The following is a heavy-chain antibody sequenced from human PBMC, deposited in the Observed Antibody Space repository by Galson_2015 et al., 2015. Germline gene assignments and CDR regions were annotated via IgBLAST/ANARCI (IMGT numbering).Heavy chain of an antibody. CDR2: ISAHNGNT. V-gene: IGHV1-18*01. D-gene: IGHD3-10*01. Sequence: QSGAEVKKPGASVQVSCKTSGYNFTSYGISWVRQAPGQGFEWMGWISAHNGNTNYAQKVQGRVTMTTDTSTRIAYMELRSLRSDDTAVYYCARDRGRYNWFDPWGQGTLVTVSS. CDR1: GYNFTSYG. J-gene: IGHJ5*02. CDR3: ARDRGRYNWFDP.